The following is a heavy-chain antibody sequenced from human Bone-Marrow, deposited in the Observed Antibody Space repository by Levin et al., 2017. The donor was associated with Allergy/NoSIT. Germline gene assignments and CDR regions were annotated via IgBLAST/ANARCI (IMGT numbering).Heavy chain of an antibody. CDR2: ISYDGSNK. CDR3: ARDWAAVASKAAAFDI. V-gene: IGHV3-30-3*01. Sequence: PPGGSLRLSCAASGFTFSSYAMHWVRQAPGKGLEWVAVISYDGSNKYYADSVKGRFTISRDNSKNTLYLQMNSLRAEDTAVYYCARDWAAVASKAAAFDIWGQGTMVTVSS. J-gene: IGHJ3*02. CDR1: GFTFSSYA. D-gene: IGHD6-19*01.